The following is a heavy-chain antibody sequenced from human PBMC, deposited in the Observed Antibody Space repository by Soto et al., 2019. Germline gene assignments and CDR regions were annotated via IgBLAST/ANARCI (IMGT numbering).Heavy chain of an antibody. CDR2: MYYSGST. V-gene: IGHV4-59*08. Sequence: PSETLSLTCTVSGDSIGTYYWSWIRQPPGKGLEWLGYMYYSGSTNYNPSLKSRVTISVDTSKNQFSLKLSSVTAADTAVYYCARHAPSFRFRFTDYYYYYMDVCGTGTTVTVSS. D-gene: IGHD3-3*01. CDR1: GDSIGTYY. CDR3: ARHAPSFRFRFTDYYYYYMDV. J-gene: IGHJ6*03.